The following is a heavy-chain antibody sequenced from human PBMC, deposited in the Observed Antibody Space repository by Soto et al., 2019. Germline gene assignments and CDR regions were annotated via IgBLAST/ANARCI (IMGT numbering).Heavy chain of an antibody. CDR1: GGSISSSSYY. V-gene: IGHV4-39*01. D-gene: IGHD3-10*01. J-gene: IGHJ5*02. CDR2: IYYNGST. Sequence: PSETLSLTCTVSGGSISSSSYYWGWIRQPPGKGLEWIGSIYYNGSTYYNPSLKSRVTISVDTSKNQFSLKLSSVTAADTAVYYCARIVIMVRGARQDWFDPWGQGTLVTVSS. CDR3: ARIVIMVRGARQDWFDP.